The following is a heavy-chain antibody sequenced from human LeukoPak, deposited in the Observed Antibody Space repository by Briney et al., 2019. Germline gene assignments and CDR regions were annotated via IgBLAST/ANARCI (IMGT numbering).Heavy chain of an antibody. J-gene: IGHJ6*03. CDR1: GFTFSSYA. D-gene: IGHD4-17*01. CDR3: AKGSDDYGDYMSRKASYYYYMDV. CDR2: ISGSGGST. Sequence: GGSLRLSCAASGFTFSSYAMSWVRQAPGKGLEWVSAISGSGGSTYYADSVKGRFTISRDNSKNTLYLQMNSLRAEDTAVYYCAKGSDDYGDYMSRKASYYYYMDVWGQGTLVTVSS. V-gene: IGHV3-23*01.